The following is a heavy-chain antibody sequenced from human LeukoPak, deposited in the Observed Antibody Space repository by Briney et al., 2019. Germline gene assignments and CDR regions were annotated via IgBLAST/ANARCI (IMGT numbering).Heavy chain of an antibody. J-gene: IGHJ4*02. CDR3: VKEVVVPAAPDN. D-gene: IGHD2-2*01. CDR1: GFTFRSYA. V-gene: IGHV3-64D*09. Sequence: GGSLRLSCSASGFTFRSYAMDWVRQAPGKGLEYVSAITSNGRSTYYADSVKGRFTISRDNSKDMVCLQMTSLRAEDTAVYYCVKEVVVPAAPDNWGQGTLVTVSS. CDR2: ITSNGRST.